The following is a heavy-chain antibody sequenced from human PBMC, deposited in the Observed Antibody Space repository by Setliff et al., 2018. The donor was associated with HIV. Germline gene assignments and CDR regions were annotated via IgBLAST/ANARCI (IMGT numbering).Heavy chain of an antibody. D-gene: IGHD3-22*01. Sequence: SETLSLTCTVSGGSISSSSYFWGWIRQPPGKGLEWTGSIDYRGSTYNNPSLKIRVTISVDTSKNQFSLKLSSVTAADTAVYYCARHSGPSSGFRWFDPWGQGTLVTVSS. CDR1: GGSISSSSYF. J-gene: IGHJ5*02. CDR3: ARHSGPSSGFRWFDP. V-gene: IGHV4-39*01. CDR2: IDYRGST.